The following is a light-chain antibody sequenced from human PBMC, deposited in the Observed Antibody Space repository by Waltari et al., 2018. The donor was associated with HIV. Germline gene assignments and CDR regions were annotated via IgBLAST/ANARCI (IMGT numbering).Light chain of an antibody. CDR3: MQALQTHT. V-gene: IGKV2-28*01. Sequence: IVMTQSSLSLPVTPGEPASISCRSSQSLLHSNGYNYWDWYLQKPGQSPQLLIYLGSNRASGVPDRFSGSGSGTDFTLKIIRVEAEDVGVYYCMQALQTHTFGQGTKLEIK. CDR1: QSLLHSNGYNY. CDR2: LGS. J-gene: IGKJ2*01.